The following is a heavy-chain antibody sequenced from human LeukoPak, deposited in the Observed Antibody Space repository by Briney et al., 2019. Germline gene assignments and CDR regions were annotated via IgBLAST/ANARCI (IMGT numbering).Heavy chain of an antibody. J-gene: IGHJ4*02. V-gene: IGHV3-7*01. D-gene: IGHD5-24*01. CDR2: INQDGSEK. CDR3: ARTYRNGDKFCSVY. Sequence: GSLRLSCAASGFTFSNYWINRVRQAPGKGLEWVANINQDGSEKYYVDSVKGRFTISRDNAKDSLYLQMSSLRAEDTAVYYCARTYRNGDKFCSVYWGQGTLVTVSS. CDR1: GFTFSNYW.